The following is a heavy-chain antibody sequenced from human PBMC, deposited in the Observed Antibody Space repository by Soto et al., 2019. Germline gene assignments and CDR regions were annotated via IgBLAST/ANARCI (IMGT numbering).Heavy chain of an antibody. CDR3: ARSVDP. V-gene: IGHV4-34*09. CDR2: IYYSGST. J-gene: IGHJ5*02. CDR1: GGSFSGYY. Sequence: SETLSLTCAVYGGSFSGYYWSWIRQPPGKGLEWIGYIYYSGSTYYNPSLKSRVTISVDTSKNQFSLKLSSVTAADTAVYYCARSVDPWGQGTLVNVSS.